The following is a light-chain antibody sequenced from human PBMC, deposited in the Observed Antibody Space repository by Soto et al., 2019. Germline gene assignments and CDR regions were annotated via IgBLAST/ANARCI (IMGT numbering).Light chain of an antibody. Sequence: QSALTQPASVSGSPGQSITISCTGASSDVGNYNSVSWYQQHPGKAPKLMIYEVTNRPSGVSNRFSGSKSGNTASLTISGLQAEDEADYYCISYSSISTYVFGTGTKLTVL. J-gene: IGLJ1*01. CDR2: EVT. CDR3: ISYSSISTYV. V-gene: IGLV2-14*01. CDR1: SSDVGNYNS.